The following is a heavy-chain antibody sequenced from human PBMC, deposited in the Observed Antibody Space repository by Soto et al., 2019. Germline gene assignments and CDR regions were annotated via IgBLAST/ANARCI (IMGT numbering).Heavy chain of an antibody. V-gene: IGHV4-59*08. CDR2: IYYSGST. CDR1: GGSISSYY. Sequence: QVQLQESGPGLVKPSETLSLTCTVSGGSISSYYWSWIRQPPGKGLEWIGYIYYSGSTNYNPSLKSRVTISVDTSKNQFSLKLSSVTAADPAVYYCARHAYSSGWYWFDPWGQGTLVTVSS. J-gene: IGHJ5*02. CDR3: ARHAYSSGWYWFDP. D-gene: IGHD6-19*01.